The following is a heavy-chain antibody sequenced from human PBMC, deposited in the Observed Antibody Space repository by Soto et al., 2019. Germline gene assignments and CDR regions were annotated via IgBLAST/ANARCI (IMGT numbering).Heavy chain of an antibody. J-gene: IGHJ4*02. CDR1: GYTFTSYY. V-gene: IGHV1-46*01. D-gene: IGHD2-21*02. CDR2: INPSGGST. Sequence: ASVKVSCKASGYTFTSYYMHWVRQEHEQGLEWMGIINPSGGSTSYAQKFQGRVTMTRDTSTSTVYMELSSLRSEDTAVYYCARGGHIVVVTAHMDIDYWGQGTLVTVSS. CDR3: ARGGHIVVVTAHMDIDY.